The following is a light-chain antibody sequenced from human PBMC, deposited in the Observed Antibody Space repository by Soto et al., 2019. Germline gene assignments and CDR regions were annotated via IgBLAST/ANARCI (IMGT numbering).Light chain of an antibody. CDR2: GVT. CDR1: SSDVGRYNY. J-gene: IGLJ1*01. V-gene: IGLV2-14*01. Sequence: QSALTQPASVSGSPGQSITISCTGTSSDVGRYNYVSWYQQYPGKAPKLIIYGVTNRPSGVSNRFSGSKSGNTASLTISGLQAEQEADYYCNSYAGTSYVFGTGTKVTVL. CDR3: NSYAGTSYV.